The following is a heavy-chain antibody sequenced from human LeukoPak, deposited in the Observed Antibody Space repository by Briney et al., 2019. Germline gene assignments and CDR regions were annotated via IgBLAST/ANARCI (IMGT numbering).Heavy chain of an antibody. V-gene: IGHV3-23*01. Sequence: PGGSLRLSCAASGFTFSSYAMSWVRQAPGKGLEWVSAIGGSGGSTYYADSVKGRFTISRDNSKNTLYLQMNSLRAEDTAVYYCAKGSDYSNNAWFDPWGQGTLVTVSS. CDR1: GFTFSSYA. CDR2: IGGSGGST. D-gene: IGHD4-11*01. J-gene: IGHJ5*02. CDR3: AKGSDYSNNAWFDP.